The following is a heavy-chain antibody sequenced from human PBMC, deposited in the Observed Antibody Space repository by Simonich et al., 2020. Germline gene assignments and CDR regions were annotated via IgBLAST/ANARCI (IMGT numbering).Heavy chain of an antibody. CDR1: GGSISSSS. Sequence: QVQLQESGPGLVKPSETLSLTCIVSGGSISSSSWSWIRQPPGKGLEWIGYIYYSGSTNYNPSLKSRVTISVDTSKNQFSLKLSSVTAADTAVYYCARHDRWLQFYFDYWGQGTLVTVSS. CDR3: ARHDRWLQFYFDY. J-gene: IGHJ4*02. V-gene: IGHV4-59*08. D-gene: IGHD5-12*01. CDR2: IYYSGST.